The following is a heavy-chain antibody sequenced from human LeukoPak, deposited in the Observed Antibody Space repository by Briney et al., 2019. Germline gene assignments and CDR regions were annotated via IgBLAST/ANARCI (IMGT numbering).Heavy chain of an antibody. CDR2: MWHDGSKT. CDR3: VKATGYCSSTSCAGDWFDP. V-gene: IGHV3-33*06. J-gene: IGHJ5*02. Sequence: GGSLRLSCAASGFTVSSNYMSWVRQAPGKGPEWVAVMWHDGSKTYYVDSVKGRFTISRDNSKNTLYLLMSSLRAEDTAVYYCVKATGYCSSTSCAGDWFDPWGQGTLVIVSS. CDR1: GFTVSSNY. D-gene: IGHD2-2*01.